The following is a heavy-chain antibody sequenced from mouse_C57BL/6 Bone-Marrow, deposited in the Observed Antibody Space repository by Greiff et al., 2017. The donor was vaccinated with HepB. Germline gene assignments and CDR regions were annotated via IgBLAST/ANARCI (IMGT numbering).Heavy chain of an antibody. J-gene: IGHJ3*01. D-gene: IGHD3-3*01. Sequence: EVQLQQSGAELVRPGASVKLSCTATGFNIKDDYMHWVKQRPEQGLEWIGWIDPENGDTEYASKFQGKATITADTSYNTAYLQLSSLTSEDTAVYYCTTGWAWFAYWGQGTLVTVSA. CDR2: IDPENGDT. CDR3: TTGWAWFAY. CDR1: GFNIKDDY. V-gene: IGHV14-4*01.